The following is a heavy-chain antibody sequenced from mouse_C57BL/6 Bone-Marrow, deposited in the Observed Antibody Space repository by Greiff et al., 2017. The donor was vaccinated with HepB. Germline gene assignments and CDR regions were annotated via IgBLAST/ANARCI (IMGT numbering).Heavy chain of an antibody. J-gene: IGHJ2*01. CDR2: INSDGGST. Sequence: EVMLVESGGGLVQPGESLKLSCESNEYEFPSHDMSWVRKTPEKRLELVAAINSDGGSTYYPDTMERRFIISRDNTKKTLYLQMSRLRSEDTALYYCARATMITTGTPYFDYWGQGTTLTVSS. CDR3: ARATMITTGTPYFDY. V-gene: IGHV5-2*01. CDR1: EYEFPSHD. D-gene: IGHD2-4*01.